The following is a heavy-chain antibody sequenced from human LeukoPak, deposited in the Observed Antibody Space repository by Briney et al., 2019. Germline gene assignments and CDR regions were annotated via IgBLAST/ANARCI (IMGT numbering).Heavy chain of an antibody. CDR2: IYHSGST. Sequence: SETLSLTCTVSGDSISTYYWSWIRQPPGKGLEWIGYIYHSGSTYYNPSLKSRVTISVDRSKNQFSLKLSSVTAADTAVYYCASGSPFFGMDFWGQGTTVTVSS. CDR1: GDSISTYY. J-gene: IGHJ6*02. V-gene: IGHV4-59*12. CDR3: ASGSPFFGMDF. D-gene: IGHD6-25*01.